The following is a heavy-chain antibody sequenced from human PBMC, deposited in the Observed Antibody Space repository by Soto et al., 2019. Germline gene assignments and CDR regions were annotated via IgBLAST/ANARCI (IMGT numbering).Heavy chain of an antibody. D-gene: IGHD2-15*01. Sequence: PGGSLRLSCVASGFTFTSYAMHWVRQAPGKGLEWVAVISYDGSNKYYADSVKGRFTISRDNSKDTVYLQMKSLRPGDTAVYYCARDFSMVVVAPGYWGQGTLVTVSS. V-gene: IGHV3-30-3*01. J-gene: IGHJ4*02. CDR1: GFTFTSYA. CDR3: ARDFSMVVVAPGY. CDR2: ISYDGSNK.